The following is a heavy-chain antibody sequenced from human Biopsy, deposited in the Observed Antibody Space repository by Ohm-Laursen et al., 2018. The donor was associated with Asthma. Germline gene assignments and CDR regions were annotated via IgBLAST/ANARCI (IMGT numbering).Heavy chain of an antibody. V-gene: IGHV4-31*03. CDR1: GGSISSDDYY. CDR2: IYYSGST. CDR3: ARGPPVDRED. D-gene: IGHD5-24*01. Sequence: TLSPTCTVSGGSISSDDYYWSWIRQHPGKGLEWIGYIYYSGSTYYNPSLKSRVTISVDTSKNQFSLKLSSVAAADTAVYYCARGPPVDREDWGQGTLVTVSS. J-gene: IGHJ4*02.